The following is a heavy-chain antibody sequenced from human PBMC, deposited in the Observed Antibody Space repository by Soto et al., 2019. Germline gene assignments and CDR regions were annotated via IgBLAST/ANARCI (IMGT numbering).Heavy chain of an antibody. CDR3: AREYYYTMDV. J-gene: IGHJ6*02. V-gene: IGHV3-11*05. CDR1: GFTFSNSG. Sequence: GGSLRLSCAASGFTFSNSGMHWFRQAPGKGLEWLSYIDSSTKYTNYADSVKGRFTISRDNAKNSLYLQMNSLRADDTAVYYCAREYYYTMDVWGQGTMVTVSS. CDR2: IDSSTKYT.